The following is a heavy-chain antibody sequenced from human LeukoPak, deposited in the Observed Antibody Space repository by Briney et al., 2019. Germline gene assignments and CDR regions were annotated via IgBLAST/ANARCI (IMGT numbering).Heavy chain of an antibody. CDR3: ANKVPRYCSSTSCWAVFDY. V-gene: IGHV3-30*02. D-gene: IGHD2-2*01. CDR1: GFTFSSYG. J-gene: IGHJ4*02. Sequence: PGGSLRLSCAASGFTFSSYGMHWVRQAPGKGLEWVAFIRYDGSNKYYADSVKGRFTISRDNSKNTLYLQMNSLRAEDTAVYYCANKVPRYCSSTSCWAVFDYWGQGTLVTVSS. CDR2: IRYDGSNK.